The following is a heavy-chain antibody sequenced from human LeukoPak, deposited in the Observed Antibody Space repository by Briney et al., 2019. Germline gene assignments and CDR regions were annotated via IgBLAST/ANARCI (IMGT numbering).Heavy chain of an antibody. CDR1: GFTFSSYS. V-gene: IGHV3-48*01. Sequence: PGGSLRLSCAASGFTFSSYSMSWVRQAPGKGLEWVSYISSSSSTIYYADSVKGRFTISRDNAKNSPYLQMNSLRAEDTAVYYCAKEHGVRRDGYNLHYYFDYWGQGTLVTVSS. CDR3: AKEHGVRRDGYNLHYYFDY. CDR2: ISSSSSTI. J-gene: IGHJ4*02. D-gene: IGHD5-24*01.